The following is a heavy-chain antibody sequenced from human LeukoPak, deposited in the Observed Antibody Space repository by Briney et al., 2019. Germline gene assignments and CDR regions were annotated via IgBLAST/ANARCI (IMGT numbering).Heavy chain of an antibody. CDR1: GGSISSSSYY. Sequence: SETLSLTCTVSGGSISSSSYYWGWIRQPPGKGLEWIGSIYYSGSTYYNPSLKGRVTISVDTSKNQFSLKLSSVTAADTAVYYCARDARRHYCSGGSCYSAQGYGMDVWGQGTTVTVSS. CDR3: ARDARRHYCSGGSCYSAQGYGMDV. J-gene: IGHJ6*02. CDR2: IYYSGST. V-gene: IGHV4-39*07. D-gene: IGHD2-15*01.